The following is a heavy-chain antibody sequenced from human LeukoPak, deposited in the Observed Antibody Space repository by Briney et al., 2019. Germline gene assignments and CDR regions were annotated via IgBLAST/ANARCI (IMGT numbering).Heavy chain of an antibody. V-gene: IGHV3-30-3*01. Sequence: GRSLRLSCAASGFTFSSYAMHWVRQAPGKGLEWVAVISYDGSNKNYADSVKGRFTISRDNSKNTLYLQMNSLRAEDTAVYYCARPTYYYDSSGYRENYAFDIWGQGTMVTVSS. CDR2: ISYDGSNK. CDR3: ARPTYYYDSSGYRENYAFDI. J-gene: IGHJ3*02. D-gene: IGHD3-22*01. CDR1: GFTFSSYA.